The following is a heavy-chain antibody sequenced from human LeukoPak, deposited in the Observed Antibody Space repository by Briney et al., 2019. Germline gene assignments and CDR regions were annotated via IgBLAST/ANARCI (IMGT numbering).Heavy chain of an antibody. CDR3: ARATLSYMDV. CDR1: GGSISSYY. Sequence: SETLSLTCTVSGGSISSYYWTWIRQPPGKGLEWIGYIYSSGSTKYNPSLNSRVTISVDTSKKQFSLRLSSVTAADTAVYYCARATLSYMDVWGKGTTVTVSS. J-gene: IGHJ6*03. V-gene: IGHV4-59*12. CDR2: IYSSGST.